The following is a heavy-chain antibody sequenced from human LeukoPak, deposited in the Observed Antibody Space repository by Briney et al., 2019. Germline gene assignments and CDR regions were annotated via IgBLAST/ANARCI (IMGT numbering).Heavy chain of an antibody. CDR2: IYHSGST. V-gene: IGHV4-30-2*01. CDR3: ARWGDYYYGMDV. CDR1: GGSISSGGYS. Sequence: SETLSLTCAVSGGSISSGGYSWSWIRQPPGKGLEWIGYIYHSGSTYYNLSLKSRVTISVDRSKNQFSLKLSSVTAADTAVYYCARWGDYYYGMDVWGQGTTVTVSS. D-gene: IGHD3-16*01. J-gene: IGHJ6*02.